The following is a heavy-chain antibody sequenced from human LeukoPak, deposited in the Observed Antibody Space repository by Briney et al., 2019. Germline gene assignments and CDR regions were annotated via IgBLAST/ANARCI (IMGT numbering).Heavy chain of an antibody. D-gene: IGHD5-12*01. V-gene: IGHV3-30*18. CDR3: AKEYSGYEYYYYGMDV. J-gene: IGHJ6*02. CDR2: ISYDESKK. CDR1: GFTFSSYG. Sequence: GGSLRLSCAASGFTFSSYGMHWVRQAPGKGLEWVSVISYDESKKLYADSVKGLFTISRDNSKYTLYLQMNSLRPEDTAVYYCAKEYSGYEYYYYGMDVWGQGTTVTVSS.